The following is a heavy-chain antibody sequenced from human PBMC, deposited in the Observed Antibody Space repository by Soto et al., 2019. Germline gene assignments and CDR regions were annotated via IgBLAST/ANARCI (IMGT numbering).Heavy chain of an antibody. CDR3: ARHTPAISISDH. V-gene: IGHV4-30-2*01. J-gene: IGHJ4*02. Sequence: SETLSLTCAVSGGSISSGGYSGSWIRQPPGKGLEWIGYIYHSGSTYYNPSLKSRVTISVDRSKNQFSLKLSSVTAADTAVYYCARHTPAISISDHWGQGTLVTVSS. CDR1: GGSISSGGYS. CDR2: IYHSGST. D-gene: IGHD2-15*01.